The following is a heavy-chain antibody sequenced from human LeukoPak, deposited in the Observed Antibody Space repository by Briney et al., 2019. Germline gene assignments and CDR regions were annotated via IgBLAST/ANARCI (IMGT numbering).Heavy chain of an antibody. CDR3: AKVADYIVVVVYFDY. Sequence: LTGGSLRLSCAASGFTFSSYSMNWVRQAPGKGLEWVSYINSRSSSIDYAGSVKGRFTISRDNSKNTLYLQMNSLRAEDTAVYYCAKVADYIVVVVYFDYWGQGTLVTVSS. J-gene: IGHJ4*02. CDR1: GFTFSSYS. CDR2: INSRSSSI. D-gene: IGHD3-22*01. V-gene: IGHV3-48*01.